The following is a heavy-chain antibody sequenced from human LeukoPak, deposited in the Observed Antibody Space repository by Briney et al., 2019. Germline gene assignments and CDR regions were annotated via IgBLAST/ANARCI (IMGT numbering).Heavy chain of an antibody. CDR2: IHYTGST. V-gene: IGHV4-59*01. D-gene: IGHD3-22*01. CDR3: ARNFHYDTSGFDAFDI. Sequence: SETLSLTCTVSGGSISSYYWSWIRQSPGKGLECIGYIHYTGSTNYNPSLKSRVTISVETSKNQFSLKLKSVTAADTAVYYCARNFHYDTSGFDAFDIWGQGTMVTVSS. J-gene: IGHJ3*02. CDR1: GGSISSYY.